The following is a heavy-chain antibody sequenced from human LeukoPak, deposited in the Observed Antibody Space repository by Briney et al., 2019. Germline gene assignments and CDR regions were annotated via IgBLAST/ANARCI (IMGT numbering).Heavy chain of an antibody. CDR1: GFTXSSYX. CDR2: IRYDGSNK. V-gene: IGHV3-30*02. CDR3: AKAAHYDFWSGYDY. Sequence: SGFTXSSYXXHXVRXAPGXXXEWXTXIRYDGSNKYYTDSVKARFTISRDNSKNTLYLQMNSLRAEDTAVYYCAKAAHYDFWSGYDYWGQGTVVTVSS. D-gene: IGHD3-3*01. J-gene: IGHJ4*02.